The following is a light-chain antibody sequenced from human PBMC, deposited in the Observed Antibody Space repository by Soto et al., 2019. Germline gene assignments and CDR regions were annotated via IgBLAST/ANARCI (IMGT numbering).Light chain of an antibody. CDR1: QSISSW. V-gene: IGKV1-5*03. J-gene: IGKJ1*01. CDR2: KAS. Sequence: DIQMTQSPSTLSASVGDRVTITCRASQSISSWLARYQQKPGKAPKLLIYKASSLESGVPSRFSGSGSGTEFTLTISSLQPDDFATYYCQQYNGYPWTFGQGTKVEIK. CDR3: QQYNGYPWT.